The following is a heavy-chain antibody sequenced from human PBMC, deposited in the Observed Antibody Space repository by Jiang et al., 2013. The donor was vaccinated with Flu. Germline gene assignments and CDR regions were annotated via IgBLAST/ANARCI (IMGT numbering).Heavy chain of an antibody. CDR2: IRYDGSNK. D-gene: IGHD6-6*01. J-gene: IGHJ4*02. V-gene: IGHV3-30*02. CDR1: GFTFNNYG. CDR3: AKVLYSSSSIDAAFDS. Sequence: VQLVESGGGVVQPGGSLRLSCAASGFTFNNYGIHWVRQAPGKGLEWVALIRYDGSNKHYADPVRGRFTISRDNSKNTVFLQMNSVRVEDTSVYYCAKVLYSSSSIDAAFDSWGQGTLVTVSS.